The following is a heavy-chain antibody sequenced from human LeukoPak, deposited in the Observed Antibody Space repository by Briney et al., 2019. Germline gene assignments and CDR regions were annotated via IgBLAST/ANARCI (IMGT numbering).Heavy chain of an antibody. V-gene: IGHV3-21*01. CDR1: GFTFSTYS. J-gene: IGHJ4*02. CDR2: ISSTSSYI. CDR3: ARDGAVRGDRLGYFDY. D-gene: IGHD3-10*01. Sequence: PGGSLRLSCAASGFTFSTYSMNWVRQAPGKGLEWVSSISSTSSYIYYADSVKGRFTISRDNAKNSLYLQMNSLRAEDTAVYYCARDGAVRGDRLGYFDYWGQGTLVTVSS.